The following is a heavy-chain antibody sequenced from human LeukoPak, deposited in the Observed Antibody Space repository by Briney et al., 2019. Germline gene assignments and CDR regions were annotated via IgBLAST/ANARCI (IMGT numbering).Heavy chain of an antibody. V-gene: IGHV4-38-2*01. Sequence: KPSETLSLTCAVSGYSISSGYYWGWIRQPPGKGLEWIGYIYYSGSTTYNPSLKSRVTISIDTSKNQFSLKLTSVTAADTALYYCARGANYGDYGLDAFDIWGQGTMVTVSS. J-gene: IGHJ3*02. CDR1: GYSISSGYY. CDR2: IYYSGST. D-gene: IGHD4-17*01. CDR3: ARGANYGDYGLDAFDI.